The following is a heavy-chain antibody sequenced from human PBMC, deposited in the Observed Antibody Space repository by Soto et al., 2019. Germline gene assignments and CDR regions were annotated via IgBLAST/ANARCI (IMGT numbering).Heavy chain of an antibody. CDR3: GGCVVVPPATRSGDYYMDV. D-gene: IGHD2-2*01. CDR1: GGSFSGYY. Sequence: SETLSLTCAVYGGSFSGYYWSWIRQPPGKGLEWIGEINHSGSTNYNPSLKSRVTISVDTSKNQFSLKLSSVTAADTAVYYCGGCVVVPPATRSGDYYMDVWGKGTTVTVSS. CDR2: INHSGST. V-gene: IGHV4-34*01. J-gene: IGHJ6*03.